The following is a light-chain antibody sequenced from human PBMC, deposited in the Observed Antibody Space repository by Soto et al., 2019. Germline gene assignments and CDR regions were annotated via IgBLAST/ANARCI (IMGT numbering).Light chain of an antibody. J-gene: IGLJ1*01. Sequence: QSALTQPASVSGTPGQSITISCTGSNSDVGIYDFVSWYQHHPGRAPKLIVSEVSHRPSGVSNRFSGSKSGNTASLTISGLQSEDEADYYCISYTSDDVRYVFGTGTKLNVL. CDR3: ISYTSDDVRYV. CDR2: EVS. V-gene: IGLV2-14*01. CDR1: NSDVGIYDF.